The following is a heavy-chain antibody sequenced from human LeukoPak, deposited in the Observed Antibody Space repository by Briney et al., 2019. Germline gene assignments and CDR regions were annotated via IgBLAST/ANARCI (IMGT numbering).Heavy chain of an antibody. CDR1: GYTFTSYG. CDR3: ARVEAAAGFDAFDI. J-gene: IGHJ3*02. Sequence: ASVKVSCKASGYTFTSYGISWVRQAPGQGLEWMGWISAYNGNTNYAQKLQGRVTMTTDTSTSTAYMKLRSLRSDDTAVYYCARVEAAAGFDAFDIWGQGTMVTVSS. D-gene: IGHD6-13*01. V-gene: IGHV1-18*04. CDR2: ISAYNGNT.